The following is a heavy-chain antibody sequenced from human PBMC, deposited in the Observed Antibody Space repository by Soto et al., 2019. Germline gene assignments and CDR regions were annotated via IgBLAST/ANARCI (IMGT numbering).Heavy chain of an antibody. D-gene: IGHD6-6*01. CDR1: GVSVSSGGFP. V-gene: IGHV4-30-2*01. Sequence: QLQLQESGSGLVKPSQTLSLTCAVSGVSVSSGGFPWSWIRQPPGKGLEWIGYIYHDETTYYNPSLKSRVTMSIDKSKNQFSLRLTSVTAADTAVYYCARVKQLVPWYFDLWGRGTVVSVSS. CDR2: IYHDETT. J-gene: IGHJ2*01. CDR3: ARVKQLVPWYFDL.